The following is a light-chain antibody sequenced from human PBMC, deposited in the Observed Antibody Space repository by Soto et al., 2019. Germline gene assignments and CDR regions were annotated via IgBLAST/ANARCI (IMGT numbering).Light chain of an antibody. CDR2: AAS. Sequence: DIQMTQSPSAVSASPGDTITITCQASQAIGNYLAWFQQKPGNVPKRLIYAASNLQRGVPSRFSGSGVGTEFTLTISSLQPEDFATYYCLQHNTFPQTFGQGTKVDIK. CDR3: LQHNTFPQT. J-gene: IGKJ1*01. V-gene: IGKV1-17*03. CDR1: QAIGNY.